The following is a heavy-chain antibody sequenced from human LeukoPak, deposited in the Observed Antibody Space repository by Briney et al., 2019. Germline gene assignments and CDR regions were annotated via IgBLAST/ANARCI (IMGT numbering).Heavy chain of an antibody. V-gene: IGHV3-74*01. J-gene: IGHJ4*02. Sequence: GGSLRLSCAASGFTFSSYWMHWVRQAPGKGLVWVSRINSDGSSTSYADSVKGRFTISRDNAKNALYLQMNSLRAEDTAVYYCARVGSYREIDYWGQGTLVTVSS. CDR3: ARVGSYREIDY. CDR2: INSDGSST. CDR1: GFTFSSYW. D-gene: IGHD1-26*01.